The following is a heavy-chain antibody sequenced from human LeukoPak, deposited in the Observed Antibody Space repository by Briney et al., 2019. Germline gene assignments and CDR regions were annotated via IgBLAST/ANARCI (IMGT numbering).Heavy chain of an antibody. CDR2: INPNSGGT. V-gene: IGHV1-2*02. D-gene: IGHD3-9*01. CDR3: ARSRTSLTGYYKVFGY. Sequence: ASVKVSCKASGYTFTGYYMHWVRQAPGQGLEWMGWINPNSGGTNYAQKFQGRVTMTRDTSISTAYMELSRLRSDDTAVYYCARSRTSLTGYYKVFGYWGRGTLVTVSS. J-gene: IGHJ4*02. CDR1: GYTFTGYY.